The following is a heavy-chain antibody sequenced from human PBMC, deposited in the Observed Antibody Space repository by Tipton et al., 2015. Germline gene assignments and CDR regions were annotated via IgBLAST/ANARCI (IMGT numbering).Heavy chain of an antibody. V-gene: IGHV3-30*18. D-gene: IGHD4-11*01. CDR1: GFSFRSYG. J-gene: IGHJ4*02. Sequence: SLRLSCAASGFSFRSYGMHWVRQAPGKGLEWVAVISYDGSNKYYADSVKGRFTISRDNSKNTLYLQMNSLRAEDTAVYYCAKVGKVFYSFAQIDFWGQGTLVTVSS. CDR2: ISYDGSNK. CDR3: AKVGKVFYSFAQIDF.